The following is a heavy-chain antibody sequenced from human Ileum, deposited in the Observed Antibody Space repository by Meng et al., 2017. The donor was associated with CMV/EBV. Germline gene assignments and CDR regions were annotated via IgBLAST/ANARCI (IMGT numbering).Heavy chain of an antibody. Sequence: VQRQGSGQGLRKPSETLSLTCTVSGDSITSFYWSWIRQPAGKALEWIGRIYHGGSTNYNPSLKSRVTLSVDTSKNQFSMRLTSVTAADTAVYYCARGPGGFGDFNFDYWGQGTLVTVSS. D-gene: IGHD3-10*01. V-gene: IGHV4-4*07. CDR1: GDSITSFY. CDR3: ARGPGGFGDFNFDY. CDR2: IYHGGST. J-gene: IGHJ4*02.